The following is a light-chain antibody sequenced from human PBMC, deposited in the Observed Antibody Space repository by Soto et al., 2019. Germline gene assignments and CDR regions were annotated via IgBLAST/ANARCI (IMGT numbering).Light chain of an antibody. CDR2: WAS. CDR3: QQYYTTPLT. CDR1: QRLLYSSNTKNY. Sequence: DIVMTQSPDSLAVSLGERATVNCKSSQRLLYSSNTKNYLSWYQQKPGQPPKLLIYWASTREAGVPDRFSGSGSGTDFTLTISTLQAEDVPVYYCQQYYTTPLTFGGGTKVE. V-gene: IGKV4-1*01. J-gene: IGKJ4*01.